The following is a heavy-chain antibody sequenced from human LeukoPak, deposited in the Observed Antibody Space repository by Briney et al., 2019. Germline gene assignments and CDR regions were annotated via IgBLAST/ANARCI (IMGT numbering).Heavy chain of an antibody. CDR1: GGTFSSYA. V-gene: IGHV1-18*01. CDR3: ARGTVTTSNWYFDL. J-gene: IGHJ2*01. D-gene: IGHD4-17*01. CDR2: ISAYNGNT. Sequence: ASVKVSCKASGGTFSSYAISWVRQAPGQGLEWMGWISAYNGNTNYAQKLQGRVTMTTDTSTSTAYMELRSLRSDDTAVYYCARGTVTTSNWYFDLWGRGTLVTVSS.